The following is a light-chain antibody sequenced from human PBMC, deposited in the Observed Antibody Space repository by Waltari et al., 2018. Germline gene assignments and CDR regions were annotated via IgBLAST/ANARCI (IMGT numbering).Light chain of an antibody. CDR1: QSVGRT. Sequence: EIVLTQSPASLSLSPGDRATLSCRASQSVGRTLAWYQQRPGQAPRLLIYDASSRATGIPDRVSGSGSGTDFSLTISRLEPEDFAVYYCQKYGTRPATFGQGTKVEVK. V-gene: IGKV3-20*01. J-gene: IGKJ1*01. CDR2: DAS. CDR3: QKYGTRPAT.